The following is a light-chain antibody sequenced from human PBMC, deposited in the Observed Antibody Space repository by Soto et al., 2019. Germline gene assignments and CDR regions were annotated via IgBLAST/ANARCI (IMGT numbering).Light chain of an antibody. CDR2: GAS. Sequence: DIVLTQSPVTLSLSPGEKASLSCMAIQSVSSDYLAWYQQKPGQAPRLLIYGASSRATGIPDRFSGSGSGTHFTLTISRLEPEDFAVYYCQQYGSSPRLTFGGGTKVDIK. CDR1: QSVSSDY. CDR3: QQYGSSPRLT. V-gene: IGKV3-20*01. J-gene: IGKJ4*01.